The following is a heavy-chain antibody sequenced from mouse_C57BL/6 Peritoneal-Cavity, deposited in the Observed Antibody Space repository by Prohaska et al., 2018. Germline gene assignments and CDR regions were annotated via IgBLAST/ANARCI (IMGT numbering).Heavy chain of an antibody. CDR2: IWTGGVT. CDR3: ARGNSMDY. Sequence: LVAPSQSLSITCTVSGFSLTSYAISWVRQPQGKGLEWLGVIWTGGVTNYNSALKSRLSISKDNAKSQVFLKRNSLQTDDTARYYCARGNSMDYWGQGTSVTVSS. J-gene: IGHJ4*01. CDR1: GFSLTSYA. V-gene: IGHV2-9-1*01. D-gene: IGHD2-1*01.